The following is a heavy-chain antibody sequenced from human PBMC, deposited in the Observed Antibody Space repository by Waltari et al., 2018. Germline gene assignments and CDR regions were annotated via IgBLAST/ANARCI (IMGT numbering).Heavy chain of an antibody. Sequence: QVQLVQSGAEVKKPGASVKVSCKASGYTFTSYDINWVRQATGQGLEWMGWMNPNSGNTGHSHKCQGRVTMTRTTSISTAYRELCSLRSEDTAVYYCARGRDVLLWFGELWGHFDYWGQGTLVTVSS. D-gene: IGHD3-10*01. J-gene: IGHJ4*02. V-gene: IGHV1-8*01. CDR1: GYTFTSYD. CDR2: MNPNSGNT. CDR3: ARGRDVLLWFGELWGHFDY.